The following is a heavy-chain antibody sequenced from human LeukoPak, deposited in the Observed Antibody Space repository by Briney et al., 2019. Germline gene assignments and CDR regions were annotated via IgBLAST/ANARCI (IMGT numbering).Heavy chain of an antibody. D-gene: IGHD5-18*01. V-gene: IGHV1-46*01. Sequence: ASVKVSCKASGYIFTSYFMHWVRQAPGQGLEWMGLINPSGGSTRYAQKFQGRVTMARDMSTSTVYMELSSLRSEDTAVYYCARALPHRRLMDTTMEQHWFDPWGQGTLVTVSS. J-gene: IGHJ5*02. CDR3: ARALPHRRLMDTTMEQHWFDP. CDR1: GYIFTSYF. CDR2: INPSGGST.